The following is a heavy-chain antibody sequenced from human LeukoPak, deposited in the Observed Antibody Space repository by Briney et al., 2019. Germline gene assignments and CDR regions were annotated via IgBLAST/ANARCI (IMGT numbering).Heavy chain of an antibody. CDR3: ARHPLRVAPLDY. J-gene: IGHJ4*02. Sequence: KTSDSLSLTCTVSGDSISSSSPYWGWLRQPPGKGLEWIRSIYYSGSTYYNPSLKSRVTISVDTSKNQFSLKLSSVTAADTAVYYCARHPLRVAPLDYWGQGTLVTVSS. D-gene: IGHD2-15*01. CDR1: GDSISSSSPY. V-gene: IGHV4-39*01. CDR2: IYYSGST.